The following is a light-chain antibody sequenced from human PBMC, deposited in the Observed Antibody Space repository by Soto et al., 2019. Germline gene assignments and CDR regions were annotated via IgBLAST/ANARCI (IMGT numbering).Light chain of an antibody. V-gene: IGKV1-5*03. Sequence: DIQMTQSPSTLSASVGDRVTITCRASQSISSWLAWYQQKPGKAPKLLIYKASSLERGVPSRFSGSGSGTESPLTISSLQLDDFVTYSCQQYDSYSPWTFGQGTKVEIK. CDR2: KAS. CDR3: QQYDSYSPWT. J-gene: IGKJ1*01. CDR1: QSISSW.